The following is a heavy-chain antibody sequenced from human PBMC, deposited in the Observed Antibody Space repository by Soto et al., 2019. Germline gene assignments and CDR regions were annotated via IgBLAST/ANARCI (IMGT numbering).Heavy chain of an antibody. V-gene: IGHV1-69*06. CDR3: VSKAAWGGAWYVFDA. CDR1: GGTFSSNT. Sequence: QVQLVQSGAEVKKPGSSVKISCRASGGTFSSNTINWVRQAAGQGIEWMGGIIPLFGTANYAEKFQGRITIAPVKSTKAEYMELSRLRSDDTAVYYCVSKAAWGGAWYVFDAWCQGNLVNVSS. J-gene: IGHJ4*02. CDR2: IIPLFGTA. D-gene: IGHD2-21*01.